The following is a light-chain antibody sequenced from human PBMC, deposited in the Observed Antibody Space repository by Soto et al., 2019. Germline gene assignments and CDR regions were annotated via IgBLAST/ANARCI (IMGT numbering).Light chain of an antibody. CDR1: QSVNNH. CDR2: GAS. J-gene: IGKJ5*01. Sequence: EIVMRQSPATLSVSPGERATLSVRVSQSVNNHLAWYQQKPGQAPRLLIYGASNRATGIPARFSGSGSGTEFALTISSLQSEDFALYYCQKYKTWPPITFGQGTRLEI. V-gene: IGKV3-15*01. CDR3: QKYKTWPPIT.